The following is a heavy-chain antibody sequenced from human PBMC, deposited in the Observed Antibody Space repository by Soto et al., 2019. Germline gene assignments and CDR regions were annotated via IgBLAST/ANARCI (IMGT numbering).Heavy chain of an antibody. J-gene: IGHJ1*01. CDR2: INAFNGNT. CDR3: ASQNAEYCQN. Sequence: QVQLVQSGVEVKKPGASVKVSCKASGYTFTTFGITWVRQAPGQGLQWMGWINAFNGNTNYAQKLQGRVTMTTDTSTSTAYMGLRSLRSDDTAVYYCASQNAEYCQNWGQGTLVTV. CDR1: GYTFTTFG. V-gene: IGHV1-18*01.